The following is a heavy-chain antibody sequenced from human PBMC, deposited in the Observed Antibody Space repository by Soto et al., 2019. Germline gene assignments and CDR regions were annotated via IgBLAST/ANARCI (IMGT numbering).Heavy chain of an antibody. Sequence: PGGSLRLSCAASGFIFSSYAMSWGRQAPWKGLEWVSAISGSGGSTYYADSVKGRFTISRDNSKNTLYLQMNSLRAEDTAVYYCAKNYGSGSYYTTEYFQHWGQGTLVTVSS. D-gene: IGHD3-10*01. CDR1: GFIFSSYA. CDR2: ISGSGGST. V-gene: IGHV3-23*01. CDR3: AKNYGSGSYYTTEYFQH. J-gene: IGHJ1*01.